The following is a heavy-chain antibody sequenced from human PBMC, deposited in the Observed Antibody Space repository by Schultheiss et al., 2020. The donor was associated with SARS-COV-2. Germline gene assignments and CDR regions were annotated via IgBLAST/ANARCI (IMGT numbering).Heavy chain of an antibody. D-gene: IGHD4-17*01. J-gene: IGHJ4*02. Sequence: SETLSLTCTVSGGSISSYYWSWIRQPPGKGLEWIGYIYYSGSTNYNPSLKSRVTISVDTSKNQFSLKLSSVTAADTAVYYCAREATVTRDFDCWGQGTLVTVSS. CDR2: IYYSGST. V-gene: IGHV4-59*01. CDR1: GGSISSYY. CDR3: AREATVTRDFDC.